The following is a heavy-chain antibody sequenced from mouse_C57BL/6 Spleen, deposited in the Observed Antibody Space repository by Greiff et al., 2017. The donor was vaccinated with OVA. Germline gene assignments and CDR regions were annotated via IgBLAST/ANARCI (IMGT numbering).Heavy chain of an antibody. CDR1: GYTFTDYY. D-gene: IGHD1-1*01. V-gene: IGHV1-19*01. J-gene: IGHJ4*01. CDR2: INPYNGGT. Sequence: EVQLQESGPVLVKPGASVKMSCKASGYTFTDYYMNWVKQSHGKSLEWIGVINPYNGGTSYNQKFKGKATLTVDKSSSTAYMELNSLTSEDSAVYYCARRGIITTVVGGLDYYAMDYWGQGTSVTVSS. CDR3: ARRGIITTVVGGLDYYAMDY.